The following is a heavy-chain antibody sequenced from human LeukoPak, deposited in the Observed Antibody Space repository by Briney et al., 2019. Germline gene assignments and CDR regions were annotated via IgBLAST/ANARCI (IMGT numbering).Heavy chain of an antibody. J-gene: IGHJ4*02. V-gene: IGHV1-3*01. Sequence: GASVKVSCKASGYTFTSYAMHWVRQASGQRLEWMGWINAGNGNTKYSQKFQGRVTITRDTSASTAYMELSSLRSEDTAVYYCARGAYYYDSSGYPLWGQGTLVTVSS. D-gene: IGHD3-22*01. CDR3: ARGAYYYDSSGYPL. CDR2: INAGNGNT. CDR1: GYTFTSYA.